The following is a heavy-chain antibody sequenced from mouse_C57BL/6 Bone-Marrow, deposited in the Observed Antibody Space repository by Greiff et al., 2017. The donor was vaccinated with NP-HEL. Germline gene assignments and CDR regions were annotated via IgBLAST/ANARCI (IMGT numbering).Heavy chain of an antibody. Sequence: EVKLVESGGGLVQPGGSMKLSCVASGFTFSNYWMNWVRQSPEKGLEWVAQIRLKSDNYATPYAESVKGRFTISRDDSKSSVYLQMNNLRAEDTGIYYGTAWIYYGNYRYFDVWGTGTTVTVSS. V-gene: IGHV6-3*01. CDR3: TAWIYYGNYRYFDV. CDR2: IRLKSDNYAT. D-gene: IGHD2-1*01. CDR1: GFTFSNYW. J-gene: IGHJ1*03.